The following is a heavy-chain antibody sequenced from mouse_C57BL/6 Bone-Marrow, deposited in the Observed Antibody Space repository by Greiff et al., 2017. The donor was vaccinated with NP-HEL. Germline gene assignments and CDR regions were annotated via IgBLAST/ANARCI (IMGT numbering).Heavy chain of an antibody. J-gene: IGHJ4*01. CDR1: GYAFTNYL. V-gene: IGHV1-54*01. CDR3: ARGGGRDY. Sequence: VQLQQSGAELVRPGTSVKVSCKASGYAFTNYLIEWVKQRPGQGLEWIGVINPGSGGTNYNEKFKGKATLTADKSSSTAYMQLSSLTSEDSAVYFCARGGGRDYWGQGTSVTVSS. CDR2: INPGSGGT.